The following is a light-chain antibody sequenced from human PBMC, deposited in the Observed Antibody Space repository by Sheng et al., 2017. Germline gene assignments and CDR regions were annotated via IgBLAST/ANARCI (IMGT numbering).Light chain of an antibody. V-gene: IGKV3-20*01. J-gene: IGKJ2*01. CDR2: GAS. CDR1: QSLSVNY. CDR3: HHYGTPMST. Sequence: EIVLTQSPGTLSLSPGERATLSCRASQSLSVNYLAWYQQKPGQAPRLLFYGASSRATGIPDRFSGSGSGTDFTLTISSLEPEDFAVYYCHHYGTPMSTFGQGTKLEIK.